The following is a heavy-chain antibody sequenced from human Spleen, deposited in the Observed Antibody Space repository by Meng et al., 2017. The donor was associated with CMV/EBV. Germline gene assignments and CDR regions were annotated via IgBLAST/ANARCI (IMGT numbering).Heavy chain of an antibody. D-gene: IGHD5-18*01. J-gene: IGHJ6*02. Sequence: GESLKISCAVSGFTVSSNYMSWVRQAPGKGLEWVGRIKSKTDGGTTDYAAPVKGRFTISRDDSKNTLYLQMNSLRAEDTAVYYCARADGVDTAMVMTLDTLDVWGQGTTVTVSS. CDR1: GFTVSSNY. CDR2: IKSKTDGGTT. CDR3: ARADGVDTAMVMTLDTLDV. V-gene: IGHV3-15*01.